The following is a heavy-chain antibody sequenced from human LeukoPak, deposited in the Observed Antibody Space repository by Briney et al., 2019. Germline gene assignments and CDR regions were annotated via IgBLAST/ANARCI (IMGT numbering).Heavy chain of an antibody. CDR3: AREVLLWFGTRWGPYDY. CDR1: GGSISSSSYY. CDR2: IYYSGST. J-gene: IGHJ4*02. D-gene: IGHD3-10*01. Sequence: PSETLSLTCTVSGGSISSSSYYWGWIRQPPGKGLEWIGSIYYSGSTYYNPSLKSRVTISVDTSKNQFSLKLSSVTAADTAVYYCAREVLLWFGTRWGPYDYWGQGTLVTVSS. V-gene: IGHV4-39*07.